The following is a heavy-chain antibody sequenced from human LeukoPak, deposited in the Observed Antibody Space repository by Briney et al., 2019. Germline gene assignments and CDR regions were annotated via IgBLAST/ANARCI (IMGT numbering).Heavy chain of an antibody. D-gene: IGHD6-13*01. J-gene: IGHJ6*03. CDR3: ARGPDIAAAGTYVDV. V-gene: IGHV1-69*05. CDR2: IIPIFGTA. Sequence: SVKVSCKASGGTFSSYAISWVRQAPGQGLEWMGGIIPIFGTANYAQKFQGRVTITTDESTSTAHMELSSLRSEDTAVYYCARGPDIAAAGTYVDVWGKGTTVTVSS. CDR1: GGTFSSYA.